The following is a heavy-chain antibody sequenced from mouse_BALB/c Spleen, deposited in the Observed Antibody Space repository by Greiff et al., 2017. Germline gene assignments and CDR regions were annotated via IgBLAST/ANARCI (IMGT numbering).Heavy chain of an antibody. D-gene: IGHD1-1*01. CDR3: ASSYYYGSSYWFAY. Sequence: VQLQQSGPELVKPGASVKMSCKASGYTFTSYVMHWVKQKPGQGLEWIGYINPYNDGTKYNEKFKGKATLTSDKSSSTAYMELSSLTSEDSAVYYCASSYYYGSSYWFAYWGQGTLVTVSA. CDR1: GYTFTSYV. J-gene: IGHJ3*01. CDR2: INPYNDGT. V-gene: IGHV1-14*01.